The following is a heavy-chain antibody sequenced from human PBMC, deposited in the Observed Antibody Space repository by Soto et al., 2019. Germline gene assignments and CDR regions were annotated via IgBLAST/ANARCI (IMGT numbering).Heavy chain of an antibody. CDR3: ARERPDGARLDP. CDR2: INHSGST. J-gene: IGHJ5*02. V-gene: IGHV4-39*07. CDR1: GGSISSSSYY. D-gene: IGHD6-6*01. Sequence: SSETLSLTCTVSGGSISSSSYYWGWIRQPPGKGLEWIGDINHSGSTNYNPSLKSRVTISVDTSKNQFSLKLSSVTAADTAVYYCARERPDGARLDPWGQGTLVTV.